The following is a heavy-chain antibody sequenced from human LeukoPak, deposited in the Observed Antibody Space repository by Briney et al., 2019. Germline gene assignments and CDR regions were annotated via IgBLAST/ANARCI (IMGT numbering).Heavy chain of an antibody. V-gene: IGHV4-39*01. Sequence: SETLSLTCTVSGGSISSSSYYWGWIRQPPGKGLEWIGSIYYSGSTYYNPSLKSRVTISVDTSKNQFSLKLSSVTAADTAVYYCARPGIAAPPDDYWGQGTLVTVSS. CDR1: GGSISSSSYY. J-gene: IGHJ4*02. CDR3: ARPGIAAPPDDY. CDR2: IYYSGST. D-gene: IGHD6-6*01.